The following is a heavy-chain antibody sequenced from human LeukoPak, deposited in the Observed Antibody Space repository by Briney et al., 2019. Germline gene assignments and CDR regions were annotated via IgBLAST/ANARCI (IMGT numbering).Heavy chain of an antibody. D-gene: IGHD3-22*01. Sequence: SQTLSLTCTVSGGSISSGGYYWSWIRQHPGKGLEWIGYIYYSGSTYYNPSLKSRVTISVDTSKDQFSLKLSSVTAADTAVYYCARSCPDYYDSSGYRPFDYWGQGTLVTVSS. CDR2: IYYSGST. CDR1: GGSISSGGYY. CDR3: ARSCPDYYDSSGYRPFDY. V-gene: IGHV4-31*03. J-gene: IGHJ4*02.